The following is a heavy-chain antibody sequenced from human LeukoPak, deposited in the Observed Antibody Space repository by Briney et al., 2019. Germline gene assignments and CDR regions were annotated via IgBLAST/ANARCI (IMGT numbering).Heavy chain of an antibody. J-gene: IGHJ4*02. CDR3: ASHFLGVVDYGSGSYNGPFDY. V-gene: IGHV1-18*01. CDR2: ISAYNGNT. D-gene: IGHD3-10*01. Sequence: GASVKVSCKASGYTFTSYGISWVRQAPGQGLEWMGWISAYNGNTNYAQKLQGRVTMTTDTSTSTAYMELRSLRSDDTAVYYCASHFLGVVDYGSGSYNGPFDYWGQGTLVTVSS. CDR1: GYTFTSYG.